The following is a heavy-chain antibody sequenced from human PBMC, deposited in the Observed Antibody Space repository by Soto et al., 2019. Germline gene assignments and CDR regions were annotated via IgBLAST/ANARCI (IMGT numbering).Heavy chain of an antibody. J-gene: IGHJ4*02. CDR1: GFTFSSYS. Sequence: GGSLRLSCAASGFTFSSYSMNWVRQAPGKGLEWVSYISSSSSTIYYADSVKGRFTISRDNAKNSLYLQMNSLRAEDTAVYYCARVRYSSSWYISPLDYWGQGTLVT. CDR3: ARVRYSSSWYISPLDY. D-gene: IGHD6-13*01. CDR2: ISSSSSTI. V-gene: IGHV3-48*01.